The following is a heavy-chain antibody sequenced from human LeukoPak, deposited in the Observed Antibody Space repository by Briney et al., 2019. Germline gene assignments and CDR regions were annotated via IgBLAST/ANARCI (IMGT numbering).Heavy chain of an antibody. CDR1: GGSISSSSYY. J-gene: IGHJ3*02. D-gene: IGHD4-17*01. CDR3: ARSNDYGDSDAFDI. CDR2: IYYSGST. V-gene: IGHV4-39*07. Sequence: PSETLSLTCTVSGGSISSSSYYWGWIRQPPGKGLEWIGSIYYSGSTYYNPSLKSRVTISVDTSKNQFSLKLSSVTAADTAVYYCARSNDYGDSDAFDIWGQGTMVTVSS.